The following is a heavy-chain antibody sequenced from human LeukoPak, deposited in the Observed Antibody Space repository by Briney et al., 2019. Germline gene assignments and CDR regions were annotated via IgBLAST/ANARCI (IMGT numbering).Heavy chain of an antibody. D-gene: IGHD3-22*01. CDR3: ARAVGLHYYDSSGYYYFDY. CDR2: IYYSGST. J-gene: IGHJ4*02. Sequence: SETRSLTCTVSGGSISSYYWSWIRQPPGKGLEWIGYIYYSGSTNYNPSLKSRVTISVDTSKNQFSLKLSSVTAADTVVYYCARAVGLHYYDSSGYYYFDYWGQGTLVTVSS. V-gene: IGHV4-59*01. CDR1: GGSISSYY.